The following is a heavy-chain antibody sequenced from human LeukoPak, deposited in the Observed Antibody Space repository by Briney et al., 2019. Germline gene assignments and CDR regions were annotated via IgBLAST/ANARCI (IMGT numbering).Heavy chain of an antibody. CDR1: GASISSDY. J-gene: IGHJ3*02. CDR3: ARVQSYFDSSYYVMEAFNI. Sequence: SETLSLTCTVSGASISSDYWSWLRQPPGRGLEWIGYISYSGSTNYNPSLKNRVIISIDTSKKYFSLSLSSVTAADTAVYYCARVQSYFDSSYYVMEAFNIWGQGTVVTVSS. CDR2: ISYSGST. V-gene: IGHV4-59*01. D-gene: IGHD3-22*01.